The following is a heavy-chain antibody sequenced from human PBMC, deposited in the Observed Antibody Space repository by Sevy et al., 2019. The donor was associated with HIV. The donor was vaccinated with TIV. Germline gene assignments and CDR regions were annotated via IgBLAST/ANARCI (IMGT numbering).Heavy chain of an antibody. J-gene: IGHJ4*02. CDR2: INPNSGGT. CDR3: AKDRWGIAAAGTGVFDY. D-gene: IGHD6-13*01. CDR1: GYTFTGYY. V-gene: IGHV1-2*02. Sequence: ASVKVFCKASGYTFTGYYMHWVRQAPGQGLEWMGWINPNSGGTDYAQKFQGRVTMTRDTSISIAYMELSRLRSDDTAVYFCAKDRWGIAAAGTGVFDYWGQGALVTVSS.